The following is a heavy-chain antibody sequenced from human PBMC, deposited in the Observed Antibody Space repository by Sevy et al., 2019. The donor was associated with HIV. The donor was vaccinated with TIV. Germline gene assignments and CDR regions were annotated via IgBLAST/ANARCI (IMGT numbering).Heavy chain of an antibody. D-gene: IGHD4-17*01. J-gene: IGHJ4*02. CDR2: INGGGDST. CDR3: AKDYYGVGGYYFDY. CDR1: EFIFSSYA. V-gene: IGHV3-23*01. Sequence: GGSLRLSCEASEFIFSSYAMSWVRQAPGKGLEWVSGINGGGDSTWYADSVKGRFTISRDNSKKVLYLQMNSLRAEDTAFYYCAKDYYGVGGYYFDYWGQGTLVTVSS.